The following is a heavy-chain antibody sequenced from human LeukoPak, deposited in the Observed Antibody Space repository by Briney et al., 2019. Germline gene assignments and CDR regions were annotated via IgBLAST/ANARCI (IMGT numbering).Heavy chain of an antibody. V-gene: IGHV1-2*02. CDR2: INLNNGDI. Sequence: GTSVKVSCKASEYSFTDYYMHWVRQAPGQGLEWMGWINLNNGDIKSAQKFQGRVTMTRDTSITTVYMEVSWLTSDDTAIYYCARADRLHGGPYLIGPWGQGTLVTVSS. CDR1: EYSFTDYY. J-gene: IGHJ5*02. CDR3: ARADRLHGGPYLIGP. D-gene: IGHD2-21*01.